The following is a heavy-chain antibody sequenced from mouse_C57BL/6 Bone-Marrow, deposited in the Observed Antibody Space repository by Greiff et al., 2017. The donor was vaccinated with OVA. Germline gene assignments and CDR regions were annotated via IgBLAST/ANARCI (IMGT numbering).Heavy chain of an antibody. Sequence: EVQLQQPGPELVKPGASVKIPCKASGYTFTDYNMAWVKQSHGKSLEWIGDINPNNGGTTYNQKFKGKATLTVDKSSSTAYMELRSLTSEDTAVYYCASGSYWYFDVWGTGTTVTVSS. CDR3: ASGSYWYFDV. CDR2: INPNNGGT. CDR1: GYTFTDYN. D-gene: IGHD1-1*01. J-gene: IGHJ1*03. V-gene: IGHV1-18*01.